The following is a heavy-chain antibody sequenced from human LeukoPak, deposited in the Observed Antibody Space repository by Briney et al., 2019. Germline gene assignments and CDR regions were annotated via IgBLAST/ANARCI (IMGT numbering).Heavy chain of an antibody. CDR3: ARDRYYGSGSISDY. Sequence: SETLSLTCNVSGVSISSSSYYWGWIRQPPGKGLEWIGRIYTSGSTNYNPSLKSRVTMSVDTSKNQFSLKLSSVTAADTAVYYCARDRYYGSGSISDYWGQGTLVTVSS. V-gene: IGHV4-61*05. J-gene: IGHJ4*02. D-gene: IGHD3-10*01. CDR1: GVSISSSSYY. CDR2: IYTSGST.